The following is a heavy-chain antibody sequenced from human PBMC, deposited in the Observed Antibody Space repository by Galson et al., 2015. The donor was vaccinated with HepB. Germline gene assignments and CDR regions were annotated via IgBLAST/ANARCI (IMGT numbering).Heavy chain of an antibody. D-gene: IGHD4-17*01. Sequence: SLRLSCAASGFTVSNHGMHWVRQAAGKGLEWLAVVAYDGSYEQYADSVKGRFTISRDTSKNTVHLQMYSLRAEDTGVYYCVREQGYGGYRTSDYWGQETPVTVSS. J-gene: IGHJ4*02. V-gene: IGHV3-33*01. CDR3: VREQGYGGYRTSDY. CDR2: VAYDGSYE. CDR1: GFTVSNHG.